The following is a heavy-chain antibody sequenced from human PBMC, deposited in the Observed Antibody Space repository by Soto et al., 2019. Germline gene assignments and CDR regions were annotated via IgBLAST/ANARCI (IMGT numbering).Heavy chain of an antibody. CDR3: AREKITGLFDY. V-gene: IGHV4-34*01. D-gene: IGHD2-8*02. J-gene: IGHJ4*02. Sequence: ETLSLTCAVYGGSFSGYYWTWIRQPPGTGLEWIGEINHSGSTNYNPSPKSRVTISVDTSKNQFSLKLTSVTAADTAVYYCAREKITGLFDYWGQGTLVTVSS. CDR2: INHSGST. CDR1: GGSFSGYY.